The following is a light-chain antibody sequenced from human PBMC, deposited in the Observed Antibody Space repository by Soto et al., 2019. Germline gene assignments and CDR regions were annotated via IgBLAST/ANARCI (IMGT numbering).Light chain of an antibody. Sequence: QSVLTQPASLSGSPGQSITISCTGTSSDVGAYDYVSWYQQHPDKAPKLMIYEVSYRPSGVSNRFSGSKSVNTATLTISGLQAEDEADNYCSSYTTSSTRVFGTGTKVTVL. CDR1: SSDVGAYDY. CDR2: EVS. J-gene: IGLJ1*01. CDR3: SSYTTSSTRV. V-gene: IGLV2-14*03.